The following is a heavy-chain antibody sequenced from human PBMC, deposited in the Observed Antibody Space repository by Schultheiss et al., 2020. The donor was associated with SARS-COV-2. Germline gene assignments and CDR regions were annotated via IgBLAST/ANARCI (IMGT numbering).Heavy chain of an antibody. CDR3: ARDPSGYGSYGLPPFDY. J-gene: IGHJ4*02. CDR1: GFTFSSYW. V-gene: IGHV3-48*02. CDR2: ISPNGYTI. Sequence: GGSLRLSCAASGFTFSSYWMNWVRQAPGEGLEWISYISPNGYTIYYADSVKGRFTISRDNAKNSLYLQMNSLRDEDTAVYYCARDPSGYGSYGLPPFDYWGQGTLVTVSS. D-gene: IGHD5-18*01.